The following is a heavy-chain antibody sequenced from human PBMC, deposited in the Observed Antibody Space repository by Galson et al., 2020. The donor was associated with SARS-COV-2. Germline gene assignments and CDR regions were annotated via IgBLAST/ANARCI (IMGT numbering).Heavy chain of an antibody. CDR1: GFPFSSYA. CDR2: ISHDGNNV. V-gene: IGHV3-30-3*01. D-gene: IGHD2-21*01. CDR3: ARAPLAGAGVVYWYFDL. J-gene: IGHJ2*01. Sequence: GESLKISCAASGFPFSSYAMHWVRQAPGKGLEWVALISHDGNNVYNAASVKGRFTISRDNSKNTFYLQMNSLKTDDTAVYYCARAPLAGAGVVYWYFDLWGRGTLVSVSS.